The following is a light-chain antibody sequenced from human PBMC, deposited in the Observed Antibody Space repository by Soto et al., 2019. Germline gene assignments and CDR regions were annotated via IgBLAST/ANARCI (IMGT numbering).Light chain of an antibody. Sequence: IQMTHSPSSLSASVADRVTITCRASQSISNYLNWYQQKPGKAPKLLIYAASSFQSGVPSRFSGSGSGTDFTLTISSLQPEDFATYYCLQDYNYPITFGQGTRLETK. J-gene: IGKJ5*01. CDR2: AAS. CDR1: QSISNY. V-gene: IGKV1-6*01. CDR3: LQDYNYPIT.